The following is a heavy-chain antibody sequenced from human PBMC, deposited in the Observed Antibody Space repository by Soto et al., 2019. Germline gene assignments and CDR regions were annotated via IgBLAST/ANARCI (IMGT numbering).Heavy chain of an antibody. Sequence: GGSLRLSCAASGFSFSAYYMSWIRKAPGKGLEWVSYISFNGDVTRYSDSVEGRFTVSRDNAKKSLYLQMNSLRVEDTAVYYCARENGHPGHNYAMDVWGQGTTVTVSS. CDR2: ISFNGDVT. J-gene: IGHJ6*02. V-gene: IGHV3-11*01. D-gene: IGHD2-8*01. CDR1: GFSFSAYY. CDR3: ARENGHPGHNYAMDV.